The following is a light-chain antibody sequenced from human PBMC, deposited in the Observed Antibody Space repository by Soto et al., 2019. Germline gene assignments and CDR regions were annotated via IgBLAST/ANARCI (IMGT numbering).Light chain of an antibody. CDR3: SSYAGSSNV. V-gene: IGLV2-8*01. CDR1: RSDVGGYNY. CDR2: EVN. J-gene: IGLJ1*01. Sequence: QSVLTQPPSSSGSPGQSVAISCTGTRSDVGGYNYVSWYQQHPGKAPKLMIYEVNKRPSGVPDRFSGSKSGNTASLTVSGLQAEDEADDYCSSYAGSSNVFGTGTKVTVL.